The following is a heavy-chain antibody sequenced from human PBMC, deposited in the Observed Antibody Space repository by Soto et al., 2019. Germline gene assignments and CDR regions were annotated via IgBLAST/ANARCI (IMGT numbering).Heavy chain of an antibody. J-gene: IGHJ4*02. D-gene: IGHD2-2*02. CDR1: GGSISSGDYY. Sequence: QVQLQESGPGLVKPSQTLSLTCTVSGGSISSGDYYWSWIRQPPGKGLEWIGYIYYSGSTYYNPSLKSRVTISVDTSKNQFSLKLSSVTAADTAVYYCARALGYCSSPSCYTFFDYWGQGTLVTVSS. CDR2: IYYSGST. V-gene: IGHV4-30-4*01. CDR3: ARALGYCSSPSCYTFFDY.